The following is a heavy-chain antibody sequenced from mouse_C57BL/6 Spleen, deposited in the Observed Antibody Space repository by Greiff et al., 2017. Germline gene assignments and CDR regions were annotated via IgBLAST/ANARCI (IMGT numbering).Heavy chain of an antibody. CDR2: INPTNGGT. D-gene: IGHD4-1*01. V-gene: IGHV1-53*01. Sequence: QVQLQQPGTGLVKPGASVKLSCIASGYTFTNYWMHWVRQRPGQGLEWVGNINPTNGGTNYNEKFKSKARLTVDKTASTAYMQLSSLTSEDSAVYYCARANWDYWGQGTTLTVSS. J-gene: IGHJ2*01. CDR3: ARANWDY. CDR1: GYTFTNYW.